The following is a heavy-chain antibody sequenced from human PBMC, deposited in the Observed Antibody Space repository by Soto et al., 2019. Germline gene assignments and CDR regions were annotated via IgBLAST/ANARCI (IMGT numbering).Heavy chain of an antibody. V-gene: IGHV1-69*01. CDR2: IIPIFGTA. Sequence: QVQLVQSGAEVKKPGSSVKVSCKASGGTFSSYAISWVRQAPGQGLEWMGGIIPIFGTANYAQKFQGRVTITADESAGTAYMELSSLRSEDTAVYYCALGREITDPRYIPRWGAFDIWGQGTMVTVSS. CDR1: GGTFSSYA. J-gene: IGHJ3*02. CDR3: ALGREITDPRYIPRWGAFDI. D-gene: IGHD1-26*01.